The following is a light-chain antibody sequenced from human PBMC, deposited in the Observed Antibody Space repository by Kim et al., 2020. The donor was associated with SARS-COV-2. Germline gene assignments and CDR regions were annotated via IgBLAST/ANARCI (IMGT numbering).Light chain of an antibody. CDR1: QSVGSN. CDR2: GAS. Sequence: EIVMTQSPATLSVSPGERGTLSCRASQSVGSNLAWYQQKPGQAPRLLIYGASTRATGIPARFNGSGSGTEFTLTIGSLQSEDFAVYYCQQYNNWPRTFGQGTKVDIK. V-gene: IGKV3-15*01. J-gene: IGKJ1*01. CDR3: QQYNNWPRT.